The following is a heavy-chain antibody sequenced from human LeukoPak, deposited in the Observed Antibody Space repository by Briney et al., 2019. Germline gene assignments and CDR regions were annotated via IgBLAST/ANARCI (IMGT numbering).Heavy chain of an antibody. D-gene: IGHD2-8*01. V-gene: IGHV4-38-2*02. CDR3: ARGWSDYYYYMDV. J-gene: IGHJ6*03. CDR2: IYHSGST. CDR1: GGSISSDS. Sequence: PSETLSLTCSVSGGSISSDSWSWIRQPPGKGLEWIGSIYHSGSTYYNPSLKSRVTISVDTSKNQSSLKLSSVNAADTAVYYCARGWSDYYYYMDVWGKGTTVTVSS.